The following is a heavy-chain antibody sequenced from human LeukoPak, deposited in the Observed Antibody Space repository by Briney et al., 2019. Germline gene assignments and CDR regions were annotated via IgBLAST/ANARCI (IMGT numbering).Heavy chain of an antibody. V-gene: IGHV4-30-2*01. J-gene: IGHJ4*02. Sequence: PSETLSLTCAVSGGSISSGGYSWSWIRQPPGKGLEWIGYIYHSGSTCYNPSLKSRVTISVDRSKNQFSLKLSSVTAADTAVYYCARVSEYSYGYFDYWGQGTLVTVSS. CDR3: ARVSEYSYGYFDY. D-gene: IGHD5-18*01. CDR1: GGSISSGGYS. CDR2: IYHSGST.